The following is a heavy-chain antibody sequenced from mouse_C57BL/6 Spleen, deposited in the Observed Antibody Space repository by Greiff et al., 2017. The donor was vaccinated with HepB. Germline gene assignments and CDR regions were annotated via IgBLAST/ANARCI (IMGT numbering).Heavy chain of an antibody. Sequence: EVQLVESEGGLVQPGSSMKLSCTASGFTFSDYYMAWVRQVPEKGLEWVANINYDGSSTYYLDSLKSRFIISRDNAKNILYLQMSSLKSEDTATYYCARENFYDYYAMDYWGQGTSVTVSS. CDR2: INYDGSST. V-gene: IGHV5-16*01. CDR3: ARENFYDYYAMDY. D-gene: IGHD2-3*01. J-gene: IGHJ4*01. CDR1: GFTFSDYY.